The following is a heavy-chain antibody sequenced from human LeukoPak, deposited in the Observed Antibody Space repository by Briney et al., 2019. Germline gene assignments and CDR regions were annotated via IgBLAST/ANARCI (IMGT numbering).Heavy chain of an antibody. Sequence: GGSLRLSCAASGFTFSGSAMHWVRQASGKGLEWVGRIKSKANSYATAYAASVKGRFTISRDDSKNTAYLQMNGLKTEDTAVYYCSRRRDGYSYDEHFDYWGQGTLVTVSS. CDR2: IKSKANSYAT. V-gene: IGHV3-73*01. D-gene: IGHD5-24*01. CDR1: GFTFSGSA. J-gene: IGHJ4*02. CDR3: SRRRDGYSYDEHFDY.